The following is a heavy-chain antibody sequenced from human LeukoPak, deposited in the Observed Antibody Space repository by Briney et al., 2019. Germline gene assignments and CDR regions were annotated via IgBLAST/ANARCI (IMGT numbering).Heavy chain of an antibody. J-gene: IGHJ4*02. D-gene: IGHD3-16*01. CDR3: ASGGMGARKYYSDPFHY. CDR2: IYSAGST. V-gene: IGHV3-53*01. Sequence: GGSLRLSCAASGFTVSSNYMSWVRQPPGKGLEGVSIIYSAGSTYYADSVRGRFTISRDSSKNTVSLQMNSLRADDTALYYCASGGMGARKYYSDPFHYWGQGTLVTVSS. CDR1: GFTVSSNY.